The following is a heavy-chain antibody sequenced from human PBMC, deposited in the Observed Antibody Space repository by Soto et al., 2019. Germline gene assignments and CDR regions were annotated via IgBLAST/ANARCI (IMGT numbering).Heavy chain of an antibody. V-gene: IGHV4-59*08. CDR2: IYYSGST. CDR3: ARQNYDYVCGSYRYTVPRPFDY. Sequence: PSETLSLTCTVSGGSISSYYWSWIRQPPGKGLEWIGYIYYSGSTNYNPSLKSRVTISVDTSKNQFSLKLSSVTAADTAVYYCARQNYDYVCGSYRYTVPRPFDYWGQGTLVTVSS. J-gene: IGHJ4*02. CDR1: GGSISSYY. D-gene: IGHD3-16*02.